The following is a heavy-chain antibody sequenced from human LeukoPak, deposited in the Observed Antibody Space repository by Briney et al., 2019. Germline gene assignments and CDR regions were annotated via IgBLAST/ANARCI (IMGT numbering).Heavy chain of an antibody. D-gene: IGHD3-22*01. Sequence: GGSLRLSCAATGFTYSGYSMNWVRQARWKGPEWVSTISGSGDATYYADPVKGRFTISRDNSKNTLYVQMNSLRAEDTAVYYCAKDRQSRGSLGFDYWGQGALVIVSS. CDR1: GFTYSGYS. V-gene: IGHV3-23*01. CDR3: AKDRQSRGSLGFDY. J-gene: IGHJ4*02. CDR2: ISGSGDAT.